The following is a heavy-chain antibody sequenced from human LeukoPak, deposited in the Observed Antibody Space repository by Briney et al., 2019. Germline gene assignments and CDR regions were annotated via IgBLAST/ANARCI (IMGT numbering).Heavy chain of an antibody. V-gene: IGHV1-2*02. CDR1: GYTLIGYY. CDR2: INPNSGGT. Sequence: GASVKVSCKASGYTLIGYYMHWVRQAPGQGLEWMGWINPNSGGTNYAQKFQGRVTMTRDTSISTAYMELSRLRSDDTAVYYCARDPGGSGSFDYWGQGTLVTVSS. CDR3: ARDPGGSGSFDY. D-gene: IGHD3-10*01. J-gene: IGHJ4*02.